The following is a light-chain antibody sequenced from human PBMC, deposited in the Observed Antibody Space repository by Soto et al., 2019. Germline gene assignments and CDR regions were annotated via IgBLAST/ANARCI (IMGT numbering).Light chain of an antibody. J-gene: IGLJ1*01. Sequence: QSALTQPASVSGSPGQSITISCTGTSSDVGAYKHVSWFQDHPGKAPKLIVYEVSNRPSGVSDRFAGSKSGNTASLTISGLQAEDEADYYCNSYTSSTAYVFGTGTKLTVL. CDR3: NSYTSSTAYV. V-gene: IGLV2-14*01. CDR1: SSDVGAYKH. CDR2: EVS.